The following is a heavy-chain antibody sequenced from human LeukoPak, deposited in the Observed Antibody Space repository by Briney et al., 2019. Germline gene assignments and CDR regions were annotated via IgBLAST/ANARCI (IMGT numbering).Heavy chain of an antibody. CDR3: ARSSPPLGVQPGPEWYFDL. J-gene: IGHJ2*01. CDR1: GGSISSYY. CDR2: IYYSGST. D-gene: IGHD5-18*01. V-gene: IGHV4-59*01. Sequence: SETLSLTCTVSGGSISSYYWSWIRQPPGKGLEWIGYIYYSGSTNYNPSLKSRVTISVDTSKNQFSLKLSSVTAADTAVYYCARSSPPLGVQPGPEWYFDLWGRGTLVTVSS.